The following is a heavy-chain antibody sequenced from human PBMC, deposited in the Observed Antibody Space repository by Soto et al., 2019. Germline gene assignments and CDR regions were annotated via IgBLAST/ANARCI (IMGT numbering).Heavy chain of an antibody. J-gene: IGHJ5*02. CDR2: IYYSGST. V-gene: IGHV4-39*01. D-gene: IGHD3-16*02. CDR3: AGDRLFPANWFDP. CDR1: GGSISSSSYY. Sequence: SETLSLTCTVSGGSISSSSYYWGWIRQPPGKGLEWIGSIYYSGSTYYNPSLKSRVTISVDTPKNQFSLKLSSVTAADTAVYYCAGDRLFPANWFDPWGQGTLVTVSS.